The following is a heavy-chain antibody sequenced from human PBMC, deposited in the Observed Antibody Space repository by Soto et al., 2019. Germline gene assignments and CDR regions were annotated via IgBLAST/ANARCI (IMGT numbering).Heavy chain of an antibody. CDR2: VNPSGGHT. V-gene: IGHV1-46*01. CDR3: ARGGQVVVVTAALDY. Sequence: QVQLMQSGAEVKKPGASVKVSCKASGDTFTDYYIHWVRQAPGQGLEGMGTVNPSGGHTTYAQHFLGRVTMTRDTSTSTLYMELTSLTSDDTAIYYCARGGQVVVVTAALDYWGQGTLVTVSS. CDR1: GDTFTDYY. J-gene: IGHJ4*02. D-gene: IGHD2-21*02.